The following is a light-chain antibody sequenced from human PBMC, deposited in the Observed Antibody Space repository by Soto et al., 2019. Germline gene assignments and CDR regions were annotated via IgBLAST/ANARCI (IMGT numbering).Light chain of an antibody. J-gene: IGLJ2*01. CDR3: SSYAGSNNVV. CDR2: EVS. Sequence: QSALTQPPSASGSPGQSVTISCTGTSSDVGGYNYVSWYQQHPGKAPKLMIYEVSKRPSGFPDRFSGSKSGNTASLTVSGLQAEDEADYYCSSYAGSNNVVFGGGTKVTVL. CDR1: SSDVGGYNY. V-gene: IGLV2-8*01.